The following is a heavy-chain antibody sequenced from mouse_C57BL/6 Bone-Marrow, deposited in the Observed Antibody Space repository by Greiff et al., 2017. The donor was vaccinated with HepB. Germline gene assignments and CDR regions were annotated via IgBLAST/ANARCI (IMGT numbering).Heavy chain of an antibody. D-gene: IGHD2-4*01. CDR3: TIYYDYSWFAY. CDR1: GYTFIDYE. Sequence: QVQLQQSGAELVRPGASVTLSCKASGYTFIDYEMHWVKQTPVHGLEWIGAIDPETGGTAYNQKFKGKAILTADKSSSTAYMELRSLTSEDSAVYYCTIYYDYSWFAYWGQGTLVTVSA. CDR2: IDPETGGT. J-gene: IGHJ3*01. V-gene: IGHV1-15*01.